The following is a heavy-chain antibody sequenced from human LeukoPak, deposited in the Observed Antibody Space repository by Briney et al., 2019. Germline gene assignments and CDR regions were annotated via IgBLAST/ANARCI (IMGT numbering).Heavy chain of an antibody. CDR2: IYFSRIS. V-gene: IGHV4-39*01. J-gene: IGHJ4*02. D-gene: IGHD2-15*01. CDR1: GXSLTSSSHY. Sequence: SGTLSLSCTVSGXSLTSSSHYWGWIRHPPGKGLEWNRNIYFSRISCYAPSLNTQVTISIETSKNQYSLKLPSVTAADTAVYYCASYPPTQCSGCTCPLRDWGQGTLVTVSS. CDR3: ASYPPTQCSGCTCPLRD.